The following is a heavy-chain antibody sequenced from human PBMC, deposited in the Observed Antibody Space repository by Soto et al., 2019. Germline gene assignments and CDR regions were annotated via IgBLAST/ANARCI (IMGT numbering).Heavy chain of an antibody. Sequence: ETLSLTCTVSGGSISSYYWSWIRQPPGKGLEWIAYIYYSGSTNYNPSLKSRVTISVDTSKNQFSLKLSSVTAANTAVYYCARGDGSVTAGYYYYGMDVWGQGTTVTVSS. D-gene: IGHD1-26*01. V-gene: IGHV4-59*01. CDR2: IYYSGST. CDR1: GGSISSYY. CDR3: ARGDGSVTAGYYYYGMDV. J-gene: IGHJ6*02.